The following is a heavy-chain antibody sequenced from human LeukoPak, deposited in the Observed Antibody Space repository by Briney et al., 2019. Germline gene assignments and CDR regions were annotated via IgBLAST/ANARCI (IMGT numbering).Heavy chain of an antibody. CDR1: GGSISSGGYS. D-gene: IGHD1-14*01. J-gene: IGHJ3*02. Sequence: SETLSLTCAVSGGSISSGGYSWSWIRQPPGKGLEWIGYIYHSGSTYYNPSLKSRVTISVDRSENLFSLKLSSVTAADTAVYYCARDRTGAFDIWGQGTMVTVSS. CDR2: IYHSGST. CDR3: ARDRTGAFDI. V-gene: IGHV4-30-2*01.